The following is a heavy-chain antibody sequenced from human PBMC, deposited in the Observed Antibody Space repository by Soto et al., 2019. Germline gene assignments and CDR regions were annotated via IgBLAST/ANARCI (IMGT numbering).Heavy chain of an antibody. CDR1: GYTFTSYG. CDR3: AGWYSSSWPPVGWFDP. V-gene: IGHV1-18*01. CDR2: ISAYNGNT. D-gene: IGHD6-13*01. Sequence: ASVKVSCKASGYTFTSYGISWVRQAPGQGLEWMGWISAYNGNTNYAQKLQGRVTMTTDTSTSTAYMELRSLRSDDTAVYYCAGWYSSSWPPVGWFDPWGQGTLVTVSS. J-gene: IGHJ5*02.